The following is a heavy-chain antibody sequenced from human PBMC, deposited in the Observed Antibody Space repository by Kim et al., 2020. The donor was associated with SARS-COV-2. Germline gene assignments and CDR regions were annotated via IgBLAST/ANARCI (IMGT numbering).Heavy chain of an antibody. V-gene: IGHV3-23*05. J-gene: IGHJ4*02. Sequence: GGSLRLSCAASGFTFSRRAMSWVRQVPGKGLEWIASVNNNNNPYYADSVKGRFTVSRDITKDTLYLQMNSLRADDTALYYCAKAHPSSGWPTFDSWGQGT. D-gene: IGHD6-19*01. CDR1: GFTFSRRA. CDR3: AKAHPSSGWPTFDS. CDR2: VNNNNNP.